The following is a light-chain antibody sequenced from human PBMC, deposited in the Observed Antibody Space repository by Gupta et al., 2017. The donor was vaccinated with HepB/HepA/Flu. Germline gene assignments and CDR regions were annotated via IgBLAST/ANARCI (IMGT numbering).Light chain of an antibody. CDR1: SPRSYY. J-gene: IGLJ2*01. V-gene: IGLV3-19*01. CDR3: NSRDSSGNHLV. Sequence: SSELTQDPAVSVALGQTVRITCQGDSPRSYYASWYQQKPGQAPVLVIYGKNNRPSGIPDRFSGSSSGNTASLTITGALAEDEADYYCNSRDSSGNHLVFGGGTKLTVL. CDR2: GKN.